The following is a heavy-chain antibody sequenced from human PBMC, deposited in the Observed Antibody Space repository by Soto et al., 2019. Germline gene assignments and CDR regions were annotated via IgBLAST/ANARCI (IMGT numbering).Heavy chain of an antibody. Sequence: QVQLVQSGAEVKKPWASVMVSCKASGYIFTTFGISWVRQAPGQGLDGMGWISAYSGNTNFAQKFHGRLAMSTDTSTSTAYKELRSLTSDDTSGYYFSRTAGDYCISDRCSSSVGHNWFDPWGKGTLVAFSS. CDR1: GYIFTTFG. J-gene: IGHJ5*02. V-gene: IGHV1-18*01. CDR3: SRTAGDYCISDRCSSSVGHNWFDP. D-gene: IGHD2-2*01. CDR2: ISAYSGNT.